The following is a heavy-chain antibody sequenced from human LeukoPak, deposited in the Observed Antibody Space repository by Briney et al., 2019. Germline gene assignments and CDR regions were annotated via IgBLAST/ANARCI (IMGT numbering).Heavy chain of an antibody. V-gene: IGHV3-30-3*01. CDR1: GFTFSEYA. D-gene: IGHD3-3*01. Sequence: GGSLRLSCPASGFTFSEYAMHWVRQAPGKGREWVAVISYDGRQKYYGDSGKGRFTISRDNPKNTLYLQMNSLRDDDTAVYYCARVFLERLTSGYFDNWGQGTLVTVSP. CDR2: ISYDGRQK. J-gene: IGHJ4*02. CDR3: ARVFLERLTSGYFDN.